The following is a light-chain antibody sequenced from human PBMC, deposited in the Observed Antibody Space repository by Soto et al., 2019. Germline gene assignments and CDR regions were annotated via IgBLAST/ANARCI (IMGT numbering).Light chain of an antibody. V-gene: IGLV3-27*01. J-gene: IGLJ3*02. CDR3: YSATDNNIGV. Sequence: SYELTQPSSVSVSPGQTARITWSGDLVAKKYVRWFQQKPGQAPLLVIYKDTERPSGIPERFSGSSSGTTVTLTISGAQVEDEADYYCYSATDNNIGVFGGGTQLTVL. CDR2: KDT. CDR1: LVAKKY.